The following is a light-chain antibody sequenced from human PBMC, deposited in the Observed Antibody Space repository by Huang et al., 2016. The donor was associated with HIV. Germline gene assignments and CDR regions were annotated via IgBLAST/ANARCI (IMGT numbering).Light chain of an antibody. CDR1: QGITNS. J-gene: IGKJ1*01. CDR2: ATS. CDR3: QQFYLPPVT. Sequence: DIQMTQSPSSLSAFVGDRVTITCRASQGITNSLAWYQQKPGKAPKRLVYATSKLESGVPSRFSGGGSGTDYTLTITSLQPEDFATYYCQQFYLPPVTFGQGTKVEIK. V-gene: IGKV1-NL1*01.